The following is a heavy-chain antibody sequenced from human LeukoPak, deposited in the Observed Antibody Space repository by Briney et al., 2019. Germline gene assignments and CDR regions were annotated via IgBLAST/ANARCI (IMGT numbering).Heavy chain of an antibody. CDR1: GGSISSYY. J-gene: IGHJ4*02. Sequence: PSETLSLTCTVSGGSISSYYWSWIRQPPGKGLEWIGYIYYSGSTNYNPSLKSRVTISLDTSKNQFSLNLSSVTAADTAVYYCARDSSGWCRGYFDYWGQGTLVTVSS. V-gene: IGHV4-59*01. D-gene: IGHD6-19*01. CDR3: ARDSSGWCRGYFDY. CDR2: IYYSGST.